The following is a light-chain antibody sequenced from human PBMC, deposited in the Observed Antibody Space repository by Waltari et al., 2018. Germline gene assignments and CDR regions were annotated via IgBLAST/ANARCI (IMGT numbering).Light chain of an antibody. CDR1: ALPNQY. Sequence: SYELTQPPSVAVSPGQMARITCSGDALPNQYAYWYQQKPGPAPVLVIYKVIERRSGIPGRFSGSSSETTVPLTISGGQAEDEGDYYCQTGDNSGSYKVFGGGTKLTVL. CDR3: QTGDNSGSYKV. J-gene: IGLJ3*02. CDR2: KVI. V-gene: IGLV3-25*03.